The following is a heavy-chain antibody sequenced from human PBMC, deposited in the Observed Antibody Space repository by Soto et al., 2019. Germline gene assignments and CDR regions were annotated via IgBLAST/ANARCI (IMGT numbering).Heavy chain of an antibody. CDR2: IWYDGSNK. Sequence: GGSLRLSCAASGFTFSSYGMHWVRQAPGKGLEWVAVIWYDGSNKYYADSVKGRFTISRDNSKNTLYLQMNSLRAEDTAVYYCAREGVCSSTSCPKRDYYYYYYMDVWGKGTTVTVSS. D-gene: IGHD2-2*01. J-gene: IGHJ6*03. CDR1: GFTFSSYG. CDR3: AREGVCSSTSCPKRDYYYYYYMDV. V-gene: IGHV3-33*01.